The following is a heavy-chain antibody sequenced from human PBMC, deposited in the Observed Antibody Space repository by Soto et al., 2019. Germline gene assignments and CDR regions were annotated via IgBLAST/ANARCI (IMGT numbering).Heavy chain of an antibody. CDR2: ISAYNGNT. CDR3: ARGGAAGTYQENWFDP. V-gene: IGHV1-18*01. CDR1: GYTFTSYG. D-gene: IGHD6-13*01. Sequence: ASVKVSCKASGYTFTSYGISWVRQAPGQGLEWMGWISAYNGNTNYAQKLQGRVTMTTDTSTSTAYMELRSLRSDDTAVYYCARGGAAGTYQENWFDPWGQGTLVTVSS. J-gene: IGHJ5*02.